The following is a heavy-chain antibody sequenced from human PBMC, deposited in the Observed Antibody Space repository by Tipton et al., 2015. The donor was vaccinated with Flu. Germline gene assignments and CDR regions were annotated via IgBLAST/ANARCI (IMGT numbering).Heavy chain of an antibody. CDR3: ARDLTGNYPDY. V-gene: IGHV3-30*04. CDR1: GFIFSDYA. J-gene: IGHJ4*02. D-gene: IGHD2-8*02. Sequence: SLRLSCAASGFIFSDYAMHWVRQVPGKGLEWMALISYDGTDADYADSVKGRFTISRDNSKNTLYLQMNSLRAEDTAVYYCARDLTGNYPDYWGQGTLVTVSS. CDR2: ISYDGTDA.